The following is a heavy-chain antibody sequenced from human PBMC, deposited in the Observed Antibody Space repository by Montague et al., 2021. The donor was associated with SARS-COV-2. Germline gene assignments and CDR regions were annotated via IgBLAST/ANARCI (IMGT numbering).Heavy chain of an antibody. CDR1: GGSFSGYY. V-gene: IGHV4-34*01. Sequence: SETLSLTCAVYGGSFSGYYWSWIRQPPGKGLEWIGEINHSGSTNYNPSLKSRVTVSVDTSKNQFSLELSSVTAADTAVYYCARGHIVVVPAAIGLLRQVYYYYYMDFWGKGTTVTVSS. CDR3: ARGHIVVVPAAIGLLRQVYYYYYMDF. J-gene: IGHJ6*03. CDR2: INHSGST. D-gene: IGHD2-2*01.